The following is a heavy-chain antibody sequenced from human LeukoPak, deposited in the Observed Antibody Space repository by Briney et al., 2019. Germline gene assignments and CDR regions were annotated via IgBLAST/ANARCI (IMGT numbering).Heavy chain of an antibody. D-gene: IGHD6-13*01. Sequence: GASVKVSCKASGYTFTSYDINWVRQATGQGLEWMGWMNPNSGNTGYAQKFQGRVTMTRNTSISTAYMELSSLRSGDTAVYYCARGLYGYSSSWYYYYMDVWGKGTTVTISS. CDR3: ARGLYGYSSSWYYYYMDV. V-gene: IGHV1-8*01. CDR1: GYTFTSYD. J-gene: IGHJ6*03. CDR2: MNPNSGNT.